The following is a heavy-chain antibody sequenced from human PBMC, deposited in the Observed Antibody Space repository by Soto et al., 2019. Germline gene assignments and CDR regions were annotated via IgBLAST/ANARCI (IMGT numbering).Heavy chain of an antibody. J-gene: IGHJ4*02. CDR3: ARRDDWVPRPIDY. D-gene: IGHD3-9*01. CDR2: INHSGST. Sequence: QVQLQQWGAGLLKPSETLSLTCAVYGGSFSGYYWSWIRQPPGKGLEWIGEINHSGSTNYNPSLKSRVTISVDTSKNQFSLKLSSVTAADTAVYYCARRDDWVPRPIDYWGQGTLVTVSS. CDR1: GGSFSGYY. V-gene: IGHV4-34*01.